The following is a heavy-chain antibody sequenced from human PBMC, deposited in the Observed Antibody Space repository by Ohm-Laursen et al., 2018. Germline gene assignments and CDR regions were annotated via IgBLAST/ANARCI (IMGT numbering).Heavy chain of an antibody. CDR3: ARVDSSAEDFDY. V-gene: IGHV4-59*01. CDR1: GASIRSYY. Sequence: TLSLTCSVSGASIRSYYWNWIRQPPGKGLEWIGYIYNSGSTNYNPSLKSRVTISVDTPKSEFSLKLSSVTAADTAVYYCARVDSSAEDFDYWGQGTLVTVSS. J-gene: IGHJ4*02. D-gene: IGHD3-22*01. CDR2: IYNSGST.